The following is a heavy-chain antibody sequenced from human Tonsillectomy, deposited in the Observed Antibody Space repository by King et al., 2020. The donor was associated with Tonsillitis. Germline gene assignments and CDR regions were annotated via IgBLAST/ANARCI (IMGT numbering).Heavy chain of an antibody. V-gene: IGHV3-49*03. CDR3: NREGSLRFLDGGWYYTYYGMDA. Sequence: VQLVESGGGLTQPGRSLRLSCTASGFTFGDYAMSWFRQAPGKGLEWVGLVRSKAYGGTTEYAASVKGRFTISRDDSKSIAYMQMNSPKTGDTAVYLCNREGSLRFLDGGWYYTYYGMDAWGQGTTVTVSS. CDR1: GFTFGDYA. CDR2: VRSKAYGGTT. D-gene: IGHD3-3*01. J-gene: IGHJ6*02.